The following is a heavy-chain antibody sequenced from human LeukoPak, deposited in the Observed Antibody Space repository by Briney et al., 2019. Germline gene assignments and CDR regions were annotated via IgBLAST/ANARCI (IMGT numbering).Heavy chain of an antibody. Sequence: PGGSLSLSCAASGFSFINYAMNWVRQAPGKGPEWVADIYNTGDYTYYADSVKGRFTISRDNSKNTLYLQMNSLRDGDTALYYCAKSGARWSHFDYWGQGVLVTVSS. CDR1: GFSFINYA. CDR3: AKSGARWSHFDY. V-gene: IGHV3-23*01. D-gene: IGHD3-3*01. CDR2: IYNTGDYT. J-gene: IGHJ4*02.